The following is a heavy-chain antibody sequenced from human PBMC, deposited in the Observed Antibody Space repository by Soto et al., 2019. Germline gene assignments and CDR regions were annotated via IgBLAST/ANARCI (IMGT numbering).Heavy chain of an antibody. D-gene: IGHD1-26*01. J-gene: IGHJ4*02. CDR1: GGTFSSYA. Sequence: QVQLVQSGAEVKKPGSSVKVSCKASGGTFSSYAISWVRQAPGQGLEWMGGIIPIFGTANYAQKFQGRVTIPADESASTAYMELSSLRSEDTPVYYCARGASGSYYLGYWGQGTLVTVSS. CDR3: ARGASGSYYLGY. CDR2: IIPIFGTA. V-gene: IGHV1-69*12.